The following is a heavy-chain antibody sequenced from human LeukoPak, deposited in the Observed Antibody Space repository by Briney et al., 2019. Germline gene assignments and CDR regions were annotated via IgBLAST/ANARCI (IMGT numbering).Heavy chain of an antibody. Sequence: PGGSLRLSCAASGLTFRNAWMNWVRQAPGKGLEWVGRIKSKIDGGTADYAAPVKGRITISRDDSKNMLYLQINSLKADDTALYYCTTRTWADGFDIWGQRTMDTVSS. D-gene: IGHD2-2*01. J-gene: IGHJ3*02. CDR2: IKSKIDGGTA. V-gene: IGHV3-15*01. CDR3: TTRTWADGFDI. CDR1: GLTFRNAW.